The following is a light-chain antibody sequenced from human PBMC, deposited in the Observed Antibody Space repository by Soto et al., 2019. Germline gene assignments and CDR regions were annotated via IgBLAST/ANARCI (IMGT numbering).Light chain of an antibody. CDR2: GDT. CDR3: AAWDDSLNGGYV. J-gene: IGLJ1*01. CDR1: SCHMGRNT. Sequence: QSLLTQAPSASGTRGQRVTIPCSGSSCHMGRNTVSWFQQFPGTAPKLLISGDTQRPSGVPDRFSGSKSGTSASLAISGLECEDEADYYCAAWDDSLNGGYVFGTGTKVTVL. V-gene: IGLV1-44*01.